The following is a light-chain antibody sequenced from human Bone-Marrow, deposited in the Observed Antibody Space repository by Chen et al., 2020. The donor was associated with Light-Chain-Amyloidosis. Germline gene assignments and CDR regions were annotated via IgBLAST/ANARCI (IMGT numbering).Light chain of an antibody. CDR1: STNIESTY. Sequence: QPVLTQPPSASGTPGQRVTISCSGNSTNIESTYLFWYQHLPGTAPKLLIYKSDQRPSGVPGRFSGSKSGTSASLAISGLRSEDEGDYYCAAWDGSLSGLVFGGGTKLTVL. CDR3: AAWDGSLSGLV. J-gene: IGLJ3*02. CDR2: KSD. V-gene: IGLV1-47*01.